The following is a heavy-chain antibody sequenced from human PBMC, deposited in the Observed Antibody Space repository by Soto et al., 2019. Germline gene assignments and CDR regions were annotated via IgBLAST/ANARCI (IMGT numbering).Heavy chain of an antibody. Sequence: EVQLVESGGGLVQPGGSLRLSCAASGFTFSSFSMNWVRQAPGKGLEWLSYITSSSITIYYADSVKGRFTISRDNAKNSLYLQMNSLGDEDTAVYYCARDSSSWNFDYWGQGALSPSPQ. CDR2: ITSSSITI. V-gene: IGHV3-48*02. CDR1: GFTFSSFS. CDR3: ARDSSSWNFDY. J-gene: IGHJ4*02. D-gene: IGHD6-13*01.